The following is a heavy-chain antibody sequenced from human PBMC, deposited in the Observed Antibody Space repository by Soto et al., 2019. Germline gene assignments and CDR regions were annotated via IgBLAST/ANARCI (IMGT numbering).Heavy chain of an antibody. CDR3: AGGPNRGY. CDR1: GFTVSNNY. CDR2: IYSSGGT. D-gene: IGHD3-10*01. V-gene: IGHV3-66*01. J-gene: IGHJ4*02. Sequence: VQLVESGGDLVQPGGSLRLSCAASGFTVSNNYMSWVRQAPGKGLEWVSLIYSSGGTYYADSVKGRFTISRDNSRNTLYLHMTGLRVEATAVSYWAGGPNRGYWGQGTLVTVSP.